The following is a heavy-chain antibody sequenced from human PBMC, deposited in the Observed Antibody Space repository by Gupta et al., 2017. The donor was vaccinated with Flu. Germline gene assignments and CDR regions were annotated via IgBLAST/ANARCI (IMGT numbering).Heavy chain of an antibody. J-gene: IGHJ4*02. V-gene: IGHV1-69*06. CDR3: ARGTDSSGWPYYDF. CDR1: ADTFNNFG. Sequence: QEQLVQSGAEVKKAGSSVSVSCKTSADTFNNFGISWVRQAPAQGLEWLGGISPIYGAGNYAQKFKGRATIIADKTSTTVYLELKSLTSEDTAVYFCARGTDSSGWPYYDFWGQGTQVTVSS. CDR2: ISPIYGAG. D-gene: IGHD6-19*01.